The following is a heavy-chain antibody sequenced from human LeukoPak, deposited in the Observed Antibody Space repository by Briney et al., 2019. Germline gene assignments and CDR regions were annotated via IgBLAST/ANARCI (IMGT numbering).Heavy chain of an antibody. V-gene: IGHV3-21*01. CDR2: ISSSSSYI. Sequence: GGSLRLSCAASGFTFSSYSMNWVRQAPGKGLEWVSSISSSSSYIYYADSVKGRFTISRDNAKNSLYLQMNSLRAEATAVYYCARATIFGWFDPWGQGTLVTVSS. D-gene: IGHD3-9*01. CDR1: GFTFSSYS. J-gene: IGHJ5*02. CDR3: ARATIFGWFDP.